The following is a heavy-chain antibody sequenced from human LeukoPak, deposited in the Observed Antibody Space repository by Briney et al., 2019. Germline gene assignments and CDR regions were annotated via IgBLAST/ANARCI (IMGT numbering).Heavy chain of an antibody. CDR1: GGSISSGSYY. CDR2: IYTSGST. CDR3: AREVVGDGYNLFFDY. V-gene: IGHV4-61*02. Sequence: PSETLSLTCTVSGGSISSGSYYWSWIRQPAGKGLEWIGRIYTSGSTNYNPSLKSRVTISVDTSKNQFSLKLSSVTAADTAVYYCAREVVGDGYNLFFDYWGQGTLVTVSS. J-gene: IGHJ4*02. D-gene: IGHD5-24*01.